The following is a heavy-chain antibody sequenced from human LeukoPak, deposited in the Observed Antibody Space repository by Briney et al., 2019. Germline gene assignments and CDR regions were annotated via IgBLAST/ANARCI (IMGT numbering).Heavy chain of an antibody. CDR2: ISAYNGNT. CDR3: ARDTSVAEPDY. V-gene: IGHV1-18*01. D-gene: IGHD6-13*01. CDR1: GYTFTSYG. J-gene: IGHJ4*02. Sequence: ASGKVSCKASGYTFTSYGISWVRHAPGQGLEWMGWISAYNGNTNYAQKLQGRVTLTTDTSTSTAYMEVRSLRSDDTAVYCCARDTSVAEPDYWGQGTLVTVSS.